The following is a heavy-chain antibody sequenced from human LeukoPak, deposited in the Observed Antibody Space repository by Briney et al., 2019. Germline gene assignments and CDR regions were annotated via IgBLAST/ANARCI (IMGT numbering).Heavy chain of an antibody. V-gene: IGHV4-30-2*01. CDR3: ARDLKRGRPYYFDY. CDR2: IYHSGST. J-gene: IGHJ4*02. Sequence: SQTLSLTCAVSGGSISSGGYSWSWIRQPPGKGLEWIGYIYHSGSTYYNPSLKSRVTISVDRSKNQFSLKLSSVTAADTAVYYCARDLKRGRPYYFDYWGQGTLVTVSS. CDR1: GGSISSGGYS.